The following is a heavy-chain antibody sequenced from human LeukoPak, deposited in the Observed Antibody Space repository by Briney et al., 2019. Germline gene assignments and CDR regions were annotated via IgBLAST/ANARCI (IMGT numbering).Heavy chain of an antibody. CDR2: IIPIFGTA. J-gene: IGHJ6*02. CDR1: GGTFSSYD. V-gene: IGHV1-69*13. CDR3: ANRRRASRGYGMDV. D-gene: IGHD1-1*01. Sequence: SVKVSCKASGGTFSSYDISWVRQAPGQGLEWMGGIIPIFGTANYAQKFQGRVTITADESTRTAYMELSSLRSEDTAVYYCANRRRASRGYGMDVWGQGITVTVSS.